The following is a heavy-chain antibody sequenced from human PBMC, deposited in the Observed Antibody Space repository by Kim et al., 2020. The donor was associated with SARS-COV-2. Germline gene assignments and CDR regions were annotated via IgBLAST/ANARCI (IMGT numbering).Heavy chain of an antibody. Sequence: GGSLRLSCAASGFTFSSYGMHWVRQAPGKGLEWVAVISYDGSNKYYSDSVKGRFTISRDNSKNTLYLQMNSLRAEDTAVYYCAKDGSYCGSDCYDAFDIWGQGTMVTVSS. CDR3: AKDGSYCGSDCYDAFDI. CDR2: ISYDGSNK. CDR1: GFTFSSYG. V-gene: IGHV3-30*18. D-gene: IGHD2-21*02. J-gene: IGHJ3*02.